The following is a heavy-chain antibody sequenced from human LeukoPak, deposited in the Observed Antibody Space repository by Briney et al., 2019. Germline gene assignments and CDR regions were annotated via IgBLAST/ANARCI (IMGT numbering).Heavy chain of an antibody. Sequence: SQTLSLTCTVSGGSISSDDYYWSWIRQPPGKGLEWIGFIYYSGSTYYNPSLKSRVTISVDTSKNQFSLRLSSVTAADTAVYYCARCPVPGWFGPWGQGTLVTVSS. CDR1: GGSISSDDYY. V-gene: IGHV4-30-4*08. CDR2: IYYSGST. J-gene: IGHJ5*02. CDR3: ARCPVPGWFGP.